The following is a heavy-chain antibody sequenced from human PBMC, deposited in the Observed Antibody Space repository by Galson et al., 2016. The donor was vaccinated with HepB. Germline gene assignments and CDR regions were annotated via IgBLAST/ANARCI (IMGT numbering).Heavy chain of an antibody. CDR1: GYSFFNYW. J-gene: IGHJ6*03. Sequence: QSGAEVKKPGESLKISCRGSGYSFFNYWIGWVRQMPGKGLAWMGVIYPGDSDTRYSPAFQGQVTISGDHSIQTAYLHWSSLKASDTAIYYCARLPHTFDDVGDYYYMDVWGRGTTVTVSS. CDR3: ARLPHTFDDVGDYYYMDV. CDR2: IYPGDSDT. D-gene: IGHD2-15*01. V-gene: IGHV5-51*03.